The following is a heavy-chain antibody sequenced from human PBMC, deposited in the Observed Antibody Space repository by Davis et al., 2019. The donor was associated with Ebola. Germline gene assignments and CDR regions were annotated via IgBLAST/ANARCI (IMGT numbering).Heavy chain of an antibody. J-gene: IGHJ6*03. D-gene: IGHD2-2*01. Sequence: PGGSLRLSCAASGFTFSSYAMHWVRQAPGKGLEWVAVISYDGSNKYYADSVKGRFTISRDNAKNSLYLQMNSLRAEDTAVYYCARSLPEIVVVPIGGYYYYYYMDVWGKGTTVTVSS. CDR1: GFTFSSYA. CDR2: ISYDGSNK. V-gene: IGHV3-30-3*01. CDR3: ARSLPEIVVVPIGGYYYYYYMDV.